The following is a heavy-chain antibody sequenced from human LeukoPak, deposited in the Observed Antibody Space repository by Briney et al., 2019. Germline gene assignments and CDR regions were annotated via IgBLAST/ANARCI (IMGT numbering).Heavy chain of an antibody. CDR3: ARLERQWLQADY. CDR1: GFTFSRYA. D-gene: IGHD6-19*01. V-gene: IGHV3-30-3*01. J-gene: IGHJ4*02. CDR2: ISYDGSNK. Sequence: GRSLRLSCAASGFTFSRYAVHWVRQAPGKGLEWVAVISYDGSNKYYADSVKGRFTISRDNSKNTLYLQMDSLRAEDTAMHYCARLERQWLQADYWGQGTLVTVSP.